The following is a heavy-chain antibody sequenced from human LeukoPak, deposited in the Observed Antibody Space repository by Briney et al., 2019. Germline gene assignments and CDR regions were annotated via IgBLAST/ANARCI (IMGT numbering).Heavy chain of an antibody. Sequence: GASVKVSCKASGYIFSNHGISWVRQAPGQGLEWMGGIIPIFGTANYAQKFQGRVTITADGSTSTAYMELSSLRSEDTAVYYCARQGATVHFDYWGQGTLVTVSS. CDR2: IIPIFGTA. CDR1: GYIFSNHG. J-gene: IGHJ4*02. D-gene: IGHD1-26*01. V-gene: IGHV1-69*13. CDR3: ARQGATVHFDY.